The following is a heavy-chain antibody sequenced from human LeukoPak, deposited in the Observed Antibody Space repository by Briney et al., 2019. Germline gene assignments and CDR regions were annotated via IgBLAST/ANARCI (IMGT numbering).Heavy chain of an antibody. D-gene: IGHD3-22*01. CDR2: ISCSGGST. CDR1: GFTFSSYA. CDR3: AKDHPYYYDSSGYRSPLDY. J-gene: IGHJ4*02. Sequence: GGSLRLSCAASGFTFSSYAMSWVRQAPGKGLEWVSAISCSGGSTYYADSVRGRLTISRDNSKNTLYLQMNSLRAEDTAVYYCAKDHPYYYDSSGYRSPLDYWGQGTLVTVSS. V-gene: IGHV3-23*01.